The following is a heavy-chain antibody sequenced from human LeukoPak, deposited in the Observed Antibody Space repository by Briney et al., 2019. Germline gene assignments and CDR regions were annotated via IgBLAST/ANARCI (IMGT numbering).Heavy chain of an antibody. CDR1: GFTFSSYA. CDR3: ARDVLAGWNYVGYFDY. CDR2: ISYDGSNK. Sequence: GRSLRLSCAASGFTFSSYAMHWVRQAPGKGLEWVAVISYDGSNKYYADSVKGRFTISRDNSKNTLYLQMNSLRAEDTAVYYCARDVLAGWNYVGYFDYWGQGTLVTVSS. V-gene: IGHV3-30-3*01. J-gene: IGHJ4*02. D-gene: IGHD1-7*01.